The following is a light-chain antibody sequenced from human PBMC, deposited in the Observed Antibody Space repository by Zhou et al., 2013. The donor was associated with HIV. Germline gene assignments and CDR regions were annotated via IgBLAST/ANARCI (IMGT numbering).Light chain of an antibody. CDR2: AAS. CDR1: QSITNY. J-gene: IGKJ2*01. V-gene: IGKV1-39*01. CDR3: QQSYRFPYT. Sequence: DIQMTQSPSSLSASVGDRVTITCRASQSITNYLNWYRQKPGKAPNLLIYAASSLQSGVPSRFSGSGSETDFTLSIFSVQPEDFATYYCQQSYRFPYTFGQGTKVDFK.